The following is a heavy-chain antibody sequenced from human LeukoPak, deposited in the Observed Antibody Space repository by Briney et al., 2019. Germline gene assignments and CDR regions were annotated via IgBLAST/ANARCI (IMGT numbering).Heavy chain of an antibody. CDR2: ISDTGATT. V-gene: IGHV3-23*01. J-gene: IGHJ4*02. CDR1: GFTFSSYA. D-gene: IGHD2-8*01. Sequence: PGGSLRLSCAGSGFTFSSYAMSWVRQAPGKGLEWGSAISDTGATTYDAASVKGRFTISRDNSRSTLYLQMNSLRAEDTALYYCAKDTSIGRYCTNGVCSPFDYWGQGTLVTVSS. CDR3: AKDTSIGRYCTNGVCSPFDY.